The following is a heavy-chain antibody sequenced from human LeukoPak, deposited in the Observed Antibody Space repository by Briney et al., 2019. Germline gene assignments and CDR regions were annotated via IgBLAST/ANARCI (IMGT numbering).Heavy chain of an antibody. CDR3: ARDEYSSGCPLDH. CDR2: ISYDGSNK. D-gene: IGHD6-19*01. CDR1: GFTFSSYA. Sequence: SGGSLRLSCAASGFTFSSYAMHWVRQAPGKGLEWVAVISYDGSNKYYADSVKGRFTISRDNSKNTLYLQMNSLRAEDTAVYYCARDEYSSGCPLDHWGQGTLVTVSS. V-gene: IGHV3-30*04. J-gene: IGHJ4*02.